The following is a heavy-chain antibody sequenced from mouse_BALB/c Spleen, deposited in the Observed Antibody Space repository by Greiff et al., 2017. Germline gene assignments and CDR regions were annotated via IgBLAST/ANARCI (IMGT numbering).Heavy chain of an antibody. CDR2: ISNGGGST. D-gene: IGHD1-1*01. V-gene: IGHV5-12-2*01. J-gene: IGHJ4*01. Sequence: EVKLMESGGGLVQPGGSLKLSCAASGFTFSSYTMSWVRQTPEKRLEWVAYISNGGGSTYYPDTVKGRFTISRDNAKNTLYLQMSSLKSEDTAMYYCARHEGSRYYYAMDYWGQGTSVTVSS. CDR3: ARHEGSRYYYAMDY. CDR1: GFTFSSYT.